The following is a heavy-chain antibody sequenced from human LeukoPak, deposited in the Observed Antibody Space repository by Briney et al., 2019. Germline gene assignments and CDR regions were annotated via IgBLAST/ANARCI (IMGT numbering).Heavy chain of an antibody. CDR1: GFTFSSYG. V-gene: IGHV3-30*18. J-gene: IGHJ4*02. Sequence: GGSLRLSCAASGFTFSSYGMHWVRQAPGKGLEWVAVISYDGSNKYYADSVKGRFTISRDNSKNTLYLQVNSLRAEDTAVYYCAKDRSSGPFDYWGQGTLVTVSS. D-gene: IGHD6-19*01. CDR3: AKDRSSGPFDY. CDR2: ISYDGSNK.